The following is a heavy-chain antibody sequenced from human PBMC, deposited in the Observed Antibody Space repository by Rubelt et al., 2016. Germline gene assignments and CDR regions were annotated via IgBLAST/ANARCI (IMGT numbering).Heavy chain of an antibody. CDR2: INAGNGNT. CDR1: GYTFTSYA. CDR3: ARAQRIRLLMVYAPTFDY. Sequence: QVQLVQSGAEVKKPGASVKVSCKASGYTFTSYAMHWVRQAPGQRLEWMGWINAGNGNTKYSQKFQGRRTITRDTSASTAYMELSSLRSEDTAVYYCARAQRIRLLMVYAPTFDYWGQGTLVTVSS. V-gene: IGHV1-3*01. D-gene: IGHD2-8*01. J-gene: IGHJ4*02.